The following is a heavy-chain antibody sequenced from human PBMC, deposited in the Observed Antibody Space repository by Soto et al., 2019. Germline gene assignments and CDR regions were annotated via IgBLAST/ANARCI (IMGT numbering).Heavy chain of an antibody. J-gene: IGHJ5*02. CDR3: ARQHYDFWSGYYLNWFDP. Sequence: NPSETLSLTCTVSGGSVSSGSYYWSWIRQPPGKGLEWIGYIYYSGSTNYNPSLKSRVTISVDTSKNQFSLKLSSVTAADTAVYYCARQHYDFWSGYYLNWFDPWGQGTLVTVSS. V-gene: IGHV4-61*01. CDR1: GGSVSSGSYY. CDR2: IYYSGST. D-gene: IGHD3-3*01.